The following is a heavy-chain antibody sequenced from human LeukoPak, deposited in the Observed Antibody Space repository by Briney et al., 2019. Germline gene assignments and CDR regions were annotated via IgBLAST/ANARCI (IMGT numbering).Heavy chain of an antibody. V-gene: IGHV3-23*01. CDR2: ISDSGTST. D-gene: IGHD3-10*01. CDR3: AKGVSGYGSGRPFDY. CDR1: GFTFSSYA. J-gene: IGHJ4*02. Sequence: GGSLRLSCAASGFTFSSYAMIWVRQAPGKGLEWVSLISDSGTSTYYPDSVKGRFTISRDNSKNTVYLQMNSLRAEDTAVYYCAKGVSGYGSGRPFDYWDQGTLVTVSS.